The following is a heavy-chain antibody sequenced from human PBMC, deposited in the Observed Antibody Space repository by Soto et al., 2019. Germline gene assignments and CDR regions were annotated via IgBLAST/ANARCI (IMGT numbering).Heavy chain of an antibody. J-gene: IGHJ6*02. Sequence: QVQLVQSGAEVKKPGASVKVSCKASGYTFTSYDISWVRQAPGQGLEWMGWISAYNGNTNYAQKLQGRVTMTTDTSTSTAYMELRSLRSDDTAVYYCARDGLSSYSNYVVYYGMDVWGQGTTVTVSS. CDR1: GYTFTSYD. V-gene: IGHV1-18*04. D-gene: IGHD4-4*01. CDR3: ARDGLSSYSNYVVYYGMDV. CDR2: ISAYNGNT.